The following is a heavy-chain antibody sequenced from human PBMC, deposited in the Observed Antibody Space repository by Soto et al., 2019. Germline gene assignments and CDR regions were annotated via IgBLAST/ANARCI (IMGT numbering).Heavy chain of an antibody. D-gene: IGHD3-16*01. J-gene: IGHJ4*02. V-gene: IGHV1-69*17. CDR3: ARESLGAKGADH. Sequence: QVQLVQSGAEVKRPGSSVKVSCESSGDTFNSYVISWVRQAPGQGLEWMGGIIPIIGVTHYAQKFQGRVTISALSSTGTAYMKLTNLGSEDTALYYCARESLGAKGADHWGQGTLVTVSS. CDR2: IIPIIGVT. CDR1: GDTFNSYV.